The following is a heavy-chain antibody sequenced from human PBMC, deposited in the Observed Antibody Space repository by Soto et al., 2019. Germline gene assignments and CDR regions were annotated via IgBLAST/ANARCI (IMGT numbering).Heavy chain of an antibody. CDR2: ITWNTHKI. CDR1: GFTFDDYA. CDR3: AKDRVRGRFGEASFDA. D-gene: IGHD3-10*01. V-gene: IGHV3-9*01. Sequence: EVQLVESGGGLVQPGRSLRLSCAASGFTFDDYAMHWVRQAPGKGLEWVSGITWNTHKIAYADSVEGRFTISRDNANNSLYLQMSSRRAEDTALYYCAKDRVRGRFGEASFDAWGQGTPVTVSS. J-gene: IGHJ3*01.